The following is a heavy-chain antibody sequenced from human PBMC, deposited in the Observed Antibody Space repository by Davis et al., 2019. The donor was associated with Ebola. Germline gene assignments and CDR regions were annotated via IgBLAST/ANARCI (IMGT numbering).Heavy chain of an antibody. CDR1: GLTFSRYW. V-gene: IGHV3-7*03. J-gene: IGHJ5*02. CDR2: INPDGSEK. D-gene: IGHD3-22*01. Sequence: GESLNISCAASGLTFSRYWMNWVRQAPGQGLEWVANINPDGSEKYYLDSVKGRFTISRDNAKSSAYLQMNSLRVEDTAVYYCLSSGDGPWGQGTLVTVSS. CDR3: LSSGDGP.